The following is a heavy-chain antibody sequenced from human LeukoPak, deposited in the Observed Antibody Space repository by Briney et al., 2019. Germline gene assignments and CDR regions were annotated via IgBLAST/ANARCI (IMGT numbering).Heavy chain of an antibody. V-gene: IGHV1-8*03. Sequence: GASVKVSCKASGYTFTSYDINWVRQATGQGLEWMGWMNPNSGNTGYAQKFQGRVTITRNTSISTAYMELSSLRSEDTAVYYCARGHYYDSSCGPDAFDIWGQGTMVTVSS. D-gene: IGHD3-22*01. J-gene: IGHJ3*02. CDR2: MNPNSGNT. CDR3: ARGHYYDSSCGPDAFDI. CDR1: GYTFTSYD.